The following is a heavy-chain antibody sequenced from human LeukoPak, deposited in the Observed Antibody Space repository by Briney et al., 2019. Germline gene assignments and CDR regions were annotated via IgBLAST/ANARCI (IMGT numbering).Heavy chain of an antibody. CDR3: ARYGSGKEDDAFDI. CDR1: GFTFSSYW. J-gene: IGHJ3*02. V-gene: IGHV3-7*01. D-gene: IGHD6-19*01. Sequence: GGSLRLSCAASGFTFSSYWMSWVRQVPGKGLEWVANIKQDGSEKYYVDSVKGRFTISRDNAKNSLYLQMNSLRAEDTAVYYCARYGSGKEDDAFDIWGQGTMVTVSS. CDR2: IKQDGSEK.